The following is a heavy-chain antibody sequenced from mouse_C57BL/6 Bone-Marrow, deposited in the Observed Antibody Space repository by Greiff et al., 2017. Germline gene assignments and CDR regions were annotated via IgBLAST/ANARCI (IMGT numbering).Heavy chain of an antibody. CDR3: ARQNDYDRFAY. J-gene: IGHJ3*01. Sequence: EVMLVESGGGLVQPGGSLKLSCAASGFTFSDYYMYWVRQTPEKRLEWVAYISNGGGSTYYPDTVKGRFTISRDNAKNTLYLQMSRLKSEDTAMYYCARQNDYDRFAYWGQGTLVTVSA. CDR1: GFTFSDYY. D-gene: IGHD2-4*01. V-gene: IGHV5-12*01. CDR2: ISNGGGST.